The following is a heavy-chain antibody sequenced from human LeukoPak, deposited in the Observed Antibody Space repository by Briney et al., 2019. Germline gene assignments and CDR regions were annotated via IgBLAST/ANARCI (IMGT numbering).Heavy chain of an antibody. V-gene: IGHV4-34*01. J-gene: IGHJ4*02. CDR2: INHSGST. Sequence: GSLRLSCAASGFTFTTYAMHWVGQPPGKGLEWIGEINHSGSTNYNPSLKSRVTISVDTSKNQFSLKLSSVTAADTAVYYCASSHDYSNVEPRQYYFDYWGQGTLVTVSS. D-gene: IGHD4-11*01. CDR1: GFTFTTYA. CDR3: ASSHDYSNVEPRQYYFDY.